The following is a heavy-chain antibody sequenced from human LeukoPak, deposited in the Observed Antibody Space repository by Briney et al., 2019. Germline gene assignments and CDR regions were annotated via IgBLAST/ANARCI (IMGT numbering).Heavy chain of an antibody. V-gene: IGHV3-53*01. CDR3: ARRAGEYSHPYDY. CDR1: GFTVSSNS. D-gene: IGHD4-17*01. CDR2: IYSGGNT. Sequence: GGSLRLSCTVSGFTVSSNSMSWVRQAPGKGLEWVSFIYSGGNTHYSDPAKGRFTISTDNSKNTLYLQMNSLRADDTAVYYCARRAGEYSHPYDYWGQGTLVTVSS. J-gene: IGHJ4*02.